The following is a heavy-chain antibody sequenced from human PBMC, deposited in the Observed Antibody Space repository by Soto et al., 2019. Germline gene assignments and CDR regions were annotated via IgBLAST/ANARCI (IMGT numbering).Heavy chain of an antibody. Sequence: PGGSLRLSCAASGFTVTTNYMRWVRQAPGKGLEWVSIIYAGGSTYYADSVKGRFTISRDNSKKTLYLQLNTLRAGDTAVYDCARAAYYYDSSGSSREYYFEHWGQGPLVTASS. CDR2: IYAGGST. D-gene: IGHD3-22*01. V-gene: IGHV3-53*01. J-gene: IGHJ4*02. CDR1: GFTVTTNY. CDR3: ARAAYYYDSSGSSREYYFEH.